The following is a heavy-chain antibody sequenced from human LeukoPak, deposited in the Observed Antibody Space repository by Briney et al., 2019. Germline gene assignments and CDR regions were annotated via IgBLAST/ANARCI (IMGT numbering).Heavy chain of an antibody. V-gene: IGHV3-30*04. Sequence: PRRSLRLSCAASGFTFSSYAMHWVRQAPGKGLEWVAVISYDGSNKYYADPVKGRFTISRDNSKNTLYLQMNSLRADDTAVYYCARDAGSGSYFDYWGQGTLVTVSS. CDR2: ISYDGSNK. CDR1: GFTFSSYA. D-gene: IGHD3-10*01. CDR3: ARDAGSGSYFDY. J-gene: IGHJ4*02.